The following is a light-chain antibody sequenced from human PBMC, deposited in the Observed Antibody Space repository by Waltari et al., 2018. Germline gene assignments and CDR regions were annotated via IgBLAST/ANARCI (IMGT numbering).Light chain of an antibody. V-gene: IGLV1-47*01. CDR1: SSNIGTYY. CDR3: AAWDDSLSGPRV. J-gene: IGLJ2*01. Sequence: QSVLTQPPSASGTPGQRVTISCSGSSSNIGTYYVYWYQHLPGTAPKLLIYRNTQRPSGVPDRFSGSKSGTSASLAISGLRSEDEADYYCAAWDDSLSGPRVFGGGTKLTVL. CDR2: RNT.